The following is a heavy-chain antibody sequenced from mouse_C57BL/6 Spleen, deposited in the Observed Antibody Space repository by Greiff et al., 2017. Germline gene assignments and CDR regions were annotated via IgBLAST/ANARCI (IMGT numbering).Heavy chain of an antibody. J-gene: IGHJ2*01. V-gene: IGHV1-34*01. D-gene: IGHD1-1*01. CDR2: IYPNNGGN. CDR1: AYTFTDYY. CDR3: ARCVTTVAPYFAS. Sequence: VQLQQSGPELVKPGASVKMSCKASAYTFTDYYMHWVKQSHGKSLEWIGYIYPNNGGNGYNQKCKGKATLSLDKSSSTSYMELPRLTSEDSAVYYCARCVTTVAPYFASCGHSTTLTVSS.